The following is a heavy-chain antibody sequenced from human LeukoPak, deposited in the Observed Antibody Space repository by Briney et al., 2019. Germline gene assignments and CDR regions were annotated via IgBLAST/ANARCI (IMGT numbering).Heavy chain of an antibody. D-gene: IGHD5-18*01. V-gene: IGHV4-4*02. CDR2: IYYSGST. Sequence: SETLSLTCAVSGGSISSTDWWSWVRQPPGKGLEWIGEIYYSGSTNYNPSLKSRVTISVDKSKNQFSLRLSSVTAADTAVYYCARLGGYSYGSSYYFDYWGQGTLVTVSS. CDR1: GGSISSTDW. CDR3: ARLGGYSYGSSYYFDY. J-gene: IGHJ4*02.